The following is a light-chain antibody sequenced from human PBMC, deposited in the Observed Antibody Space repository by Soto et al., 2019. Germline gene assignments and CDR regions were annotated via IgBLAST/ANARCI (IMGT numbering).Light chain of an antibody. CDR3: QQYNSDPWT. J-gene: IGKJ1*01. Sequence: DIQVTQSPSTLSASVGDRVTITCRASQSISNWLAWYQQKPGKAPKLLIYRASSLESGVPSTFSGSGSGTEFTLTISSLQPDDYATYYCQQYNSDPWTFGQGTKVEIK. CDR1: QSISNW. CDR2: RAS. V-gene: IGKV1-5*03.